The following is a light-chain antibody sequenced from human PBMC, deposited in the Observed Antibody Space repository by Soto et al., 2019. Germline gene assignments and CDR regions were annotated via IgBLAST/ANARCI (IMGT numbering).Light chain of an antibody. V-gene: IGLV2-14*01. CDR2: EVS. CDR1: SSDVGGYDF. Sequence: QSALTQPASVSGSPGQSITISCTGTSSDVGGYDFVSWYQQHPGKAPKLLIYEVSNRPSGVSNRFFGSKSGNTASLTISGLQSEDEADYYCTSFTSSHTYVFGTGTQLTVL. CDR3: TSFTSSHTYV. J-gene: IGLJ1*01.